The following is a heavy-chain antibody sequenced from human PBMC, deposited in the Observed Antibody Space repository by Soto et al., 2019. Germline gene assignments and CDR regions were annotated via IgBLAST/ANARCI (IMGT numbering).Heavy chain of an antibody. CDR3: ARKEYYYDSSGYYYDY. J-gene: IGHJ4*02. CDR2: INHSGST. CDR1: GGSFSGYY. V-gene: IGHV4-34*01. D-gene: IGHD3-22*01. Sequence: LSLTCAVYGGSFSGYYWSWIRQPPGKGLEWIGEINHSGSTNYNPSLKSRVTISVDTSKNQFSLKLSSVTAADTAVYYCARKEYYYDSSGYYYDYWGQGTLVTVSS.